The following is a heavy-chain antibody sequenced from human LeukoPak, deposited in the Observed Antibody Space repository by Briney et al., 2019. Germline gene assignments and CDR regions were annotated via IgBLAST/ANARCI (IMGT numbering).Heavy chain of an antibody. CDR1: GFTFSSSG. D-gene: IGHD3-22*01. CDR2: ISDNSGRT. CDR3: APLVVSGGSFDH. Sequence: GGSLRLSCAVSGFTFSSSGMSWVRQAPGKGLEWVSSISDNSGRTSYAHSVQGRFTISRDNSKNTLFLQMNSQRVEDTAVYYCAPLVVSGGSFDHWGQGTLVTVSS. V-gene: IGHV3-23*01. J-gene: IGHJ4*02.